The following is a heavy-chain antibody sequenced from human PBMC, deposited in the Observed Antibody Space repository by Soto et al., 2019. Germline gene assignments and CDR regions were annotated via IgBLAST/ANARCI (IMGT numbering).Heavy chain of an antibody. CDR1: GNTFTRFY. V-gene: IGHV1-46*01. CDR3: ARVALSGGGWLDP. J-gene: IGHJ5*02. Sequence: QVQLVQSGAEVKKPGASVNVSCKASGNTFTRFYIHWVRQAPGQGLEWMGIINPRSGDTTYAEKFQGRITVTRDTSTSTVYMELTSLRYEDTAMYYCARVALSGGGWLDPWGQGTLVTVSS. D-gene: IGHD1-26*01. CDR2: INPRSGDT.